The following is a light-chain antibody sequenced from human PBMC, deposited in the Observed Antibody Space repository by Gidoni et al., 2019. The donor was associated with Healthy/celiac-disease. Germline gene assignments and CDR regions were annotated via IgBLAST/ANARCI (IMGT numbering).Light chain of an antibody. CDR1: QSVSSN. J-gene: IGKJ2*01. Sequence: EIVMTQSPATLSVSPGERATLSCRASQSVSSNLAWYQQKPGQAPRLLIYGASTRSTGIPARFCGSGSGTEFTPTIISLHSEDVAAYYCQQYNSWPPYTFGQGTKLEIK. V-gene: IGKV3-15*01. CDR3: QQYNSWPPYT. CDR2: GAS.